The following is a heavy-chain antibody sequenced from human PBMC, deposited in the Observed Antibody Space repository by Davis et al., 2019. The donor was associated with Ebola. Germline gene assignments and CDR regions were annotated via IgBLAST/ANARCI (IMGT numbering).Heavy chain of an antibody. V-gene: IGHV3-30-3*01. J-gene: IGHJ4*02. D-gene: IGHD6-13*01. CDR2: ISYDGSNK. CDR1: GFTFSSYA. Sequence: GESLKISCAASGFTFSSYAMHWVRQAPGKGLEWVAVISYDGSNKYYADSVKGRFTISRDDAKNSLYLQMNSLRAEDTAVYYCATSGYSALTKANGYWGQGTLVTVSS. CDR3: ATSGYSALTKANGY.